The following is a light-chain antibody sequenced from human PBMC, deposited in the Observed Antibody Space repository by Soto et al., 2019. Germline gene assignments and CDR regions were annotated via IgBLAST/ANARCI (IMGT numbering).Light chain of an antibody. Sequence: QSALTQPPSASGSFGQSVTISCTGTSSDVGGYNYVSWYQQYPGKAPKLMIYEVSERPSGVPDRFSGSKSGNTASLTVSGLQADDEADYYCSSYSGTNYHYVFGTGTKVXVL. V-gene: IGLV2-8*01. CDR1: SSDVGGYNY. CDR3: SSYSGTNYHYV. CDR2: EVS. J-gene: IGLJ1*01.